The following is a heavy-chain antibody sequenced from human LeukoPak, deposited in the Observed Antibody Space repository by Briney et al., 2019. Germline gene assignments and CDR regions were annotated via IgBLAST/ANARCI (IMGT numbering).Heavy chain of an antibody. CDR2: ISWDSGNT. CDR1: GFTFNDYA. CDR3: AKGPGAAVGKRYIQH. D-gene: IGHD6-13*01. V-gene: IGHV3-43D*03. J-gene: IGHJ1*01. Sequence: PGGSLRLSCAASGFTFNDYAMHWVRQAPGKGLEWVSLISWDSGNTYYADSVKGRFTISRDNSKNSLSLQMNSLRAEDTALYCCAKGPGAAVGKRYIQHWGQGTLVTVSS.